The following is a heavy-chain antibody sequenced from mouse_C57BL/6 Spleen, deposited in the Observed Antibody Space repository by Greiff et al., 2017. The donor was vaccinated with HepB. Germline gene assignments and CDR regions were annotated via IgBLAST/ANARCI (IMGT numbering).Heavy chain of an antibody. CDR2: ISYDGSN. CDR3: AREGSYYFDY. V-gene: IGHV3-6*01. J-gene: IGHJ2*01. CDR1: GYYITSGYY. Sequence: VQLKESGPGLVKPSQSLSLTCSVTGYYITSGYYWNWIRQFPGNKLEWMGYISYDGSNNYNPSLKNRISITRDTSKNQFFLKLNSVTTEDTATYYCAREGSYYFDYWGQGTTLTVSS.